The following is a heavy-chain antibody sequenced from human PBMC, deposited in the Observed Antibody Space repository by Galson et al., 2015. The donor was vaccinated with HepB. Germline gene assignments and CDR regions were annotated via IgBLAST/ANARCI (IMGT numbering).Heavy chain of an antibody. V-gene: IGHV4-39*01. CDR1: GGSISSSSYY. CDR2: IYYSGST. J-gene: IGHJ4*02. D-gene: IGHD2-15*01. CDR3: ARQDQRDIVVVVAAKVSYYFDY. Sequence: SETLSLTCTVSGGSISSSSYYWGWIRQPPGKGLEWIGSIYYSGSTYYNPYLKSRVTISVDTSKNQFSLKLSSVTAADTAVYYCARQDQRDIVVVVAAKVSYYFDYWGQGTLVTVSS.